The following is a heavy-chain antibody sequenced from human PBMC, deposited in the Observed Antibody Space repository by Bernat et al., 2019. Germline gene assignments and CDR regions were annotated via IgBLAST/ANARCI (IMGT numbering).Heavy chain of an antibody. V-gene: IGHV1-58*01. CDR3: AAAYYYGSGSYYIPDY. CDR2: IVVGSGNT. J-gene: IGHJ4*02. D-gene: IGHD3-10*01. Sequence: QMQLVQSGPEVKKPGTSVKVSCKASGFTFTSSAVQWVRQARGQRLEWIGWIVVGSGNTNYAQKFQERVTITRDMSTSTAYMELSSLRSEDTAVYYCAAAYYYGSGSYYIPDYWGQGTLVTVSS. CDR1: GFTFTSSA.